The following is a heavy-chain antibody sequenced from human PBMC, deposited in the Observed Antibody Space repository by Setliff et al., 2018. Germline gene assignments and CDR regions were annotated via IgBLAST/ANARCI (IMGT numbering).Heavy chain of an antibody. J-gene: IGHJ4*02. CDR3: AREVRPSFDDY. D-gene: IGHD1-1*01. CDR2: TYSSGAT. V-gene: IGHV3-66*03. CDR1: GFVVTNSE. Sequence: GGSLRLSCAASGFVVTNSEMSWVRQAPGKGLEWVSVTYSSGATNYADSVKGRFIISRDNSENTLYLQMNSLRPEDTAVYYCAREVRPSFDDYWGQGTRVTVSS.